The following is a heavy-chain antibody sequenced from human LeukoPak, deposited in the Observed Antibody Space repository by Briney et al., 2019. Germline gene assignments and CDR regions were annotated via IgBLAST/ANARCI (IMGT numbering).Heavy chain of an antibody. V-gene: IGHV4-39*01. CDR2: IYYSGST. J-gene: IGHJ6*02. Sequence: SETLSLTCTVSGGSICSSSYYWGWIRQPPGKGLEWIGSIYYSGSTYYNPSLKSRVTISVDTSKNQFSLKLSSVTAADTAVYYCARYTVSPRYYYGMDVWGQGTTVTVSS. CDR1: GGSICSSSYY. CDR3: ARYTVSPRYYYGMDV. D-gene: IGHD4-11*01.